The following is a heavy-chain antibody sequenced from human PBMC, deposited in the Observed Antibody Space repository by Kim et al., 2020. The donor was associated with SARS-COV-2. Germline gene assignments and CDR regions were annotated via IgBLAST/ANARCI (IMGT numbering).Heavy chain of an antibody. J-gene: IGHJ4*02. D-gene: IGHD3-10*01. CDR2: IYWDDDK. CDR3: ARSYSYYFGSGSYPFDS. CDR1: GFSLSTSGVG. Sequence: SGPTLVNPTQTLTLTCTFSGFSLSTSGVGVGWIRQPPGKALEWLALIYWDDDKRYSPSLKSRLTITKDTSKNQVVLTMTNMDPVDTATYYCARSYSYYFGSGSYPFDSWGQGTLVTVSS. V-gene: IGHV2-5*02.